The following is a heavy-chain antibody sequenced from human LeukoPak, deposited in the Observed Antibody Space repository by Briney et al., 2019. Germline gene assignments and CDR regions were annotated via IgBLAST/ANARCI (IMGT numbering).Heavy chain of an antibody. J-gene: IGHJ4*02. V-gene: IGHV3-13*01. CDR2: IGTAGDT. Sequence: QPGGSLRLSCAASGFTFSSYDMHWVRQATGKGLEWVSAIGTAGDTYYPGSVKGRFTISRENAKNSLSLQMNSLRARDTAVYYCAKGEGNSSSFDYWGQGTLVTVSS. CDR1: GFTFSSYD. D-gene: IGHD6-6*01. CDR3: AKGEGNSSSFDY.